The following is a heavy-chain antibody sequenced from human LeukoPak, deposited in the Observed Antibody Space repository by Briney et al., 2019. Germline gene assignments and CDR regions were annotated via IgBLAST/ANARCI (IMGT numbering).Heavy chain of an antibody. Sequence: ASVKVSCKASGYTFTSYDINWVRQAPGQGLEWMGYISAYNGYTNYAQKLQGRVTMTTDTSTSTAYMELRSLRSDDTAVYYCARGSGYMYYYYMDVWGKGTTVTVSS. CDR2: ISAYNGYT. CDR3: ARGSGYMYYYYMDV. D-gene: IGHD6-13*01. CDR1: GYTFTSYD. J-gene: IGHJ6*03. V-gene: IGHV1-18*01.